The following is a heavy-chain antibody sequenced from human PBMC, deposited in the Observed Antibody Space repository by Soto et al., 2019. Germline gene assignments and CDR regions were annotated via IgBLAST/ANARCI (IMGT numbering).Heavy chain of an antibody. V-gene: IGHV3-23*01. CDR3: AKDLFGDNWNYLKAFDI. J-gene: IGHJ3*02. CDR1: GFTFSSYA. CDR2: ISGSGGST. D-gene: IGHD1-7*01. Sequence: WGSLRLSCAVSGFTFSSYAMNWVRQAPGKGLEWVSSISGSGGSTYYADSVKGRLTISRDNSKNTLYLQMNSLRAEDTAVYYCAKDLFGDNWNYLKAFDIWGQGTMVTVSS.